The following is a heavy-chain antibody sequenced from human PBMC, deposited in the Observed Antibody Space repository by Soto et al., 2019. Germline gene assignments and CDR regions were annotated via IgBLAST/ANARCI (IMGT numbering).Heavy chain of an antibody. V-gene: IGHV4-30-4*08. CDR3: ARDWARGFAGPGGTDV. CDR1: GGSITNGDYN. J-gene: IGHJ6*02. D-gene: IGHD3-10*01. CDR2: IFHSGST. Sequence: SETLSLTCTVSGGSITNGDYNWSWIRQSPGKGLEWIGNIFHSGSTSYNPSLRSRITMSVDTSKNQFSLKLSSVTAADTAVYYCARDWARGFAGPGGTDVWGQGTTVTVSS.